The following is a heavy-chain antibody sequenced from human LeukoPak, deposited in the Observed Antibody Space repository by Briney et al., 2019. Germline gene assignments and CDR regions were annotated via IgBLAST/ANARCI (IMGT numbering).Heavy chain of an antibody. CDR2: IIPIFGTA. CDR3: ARMRRYYYYYMDV. Sequence: SVKVSCKASGGTFSSYAISWVRQAPGQGLEWMGGIIPIFGTANYAQKFQGRVTITADKSTSTAYMELSSLRSEDTAVYYCARMRRYYYYYMDVWGKGTTVTVSS. V-gene: IGHV1-69*06. J-gene: IGHJ6*03. CDR1: GGTFSSYA.